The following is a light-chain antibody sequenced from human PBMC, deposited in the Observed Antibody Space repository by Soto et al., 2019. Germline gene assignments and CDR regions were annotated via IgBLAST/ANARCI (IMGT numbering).Light chain of an antibody. CDR3: QQYNNWPRT. CDR1: QSVSSN. J-gene: IGKJ1*01. Sequence: EIVLTQSPATLSLSPGERATLSCRASQSVSSNLAWYQQKPGQAPRLLIYGASTRATGIPARFSGSGSGTEFTLTISSLQSEDFAVYYCQQYNNWPRTFGQGTRWIP. CDR2: GAS. V-gene: IGKV3-15*01.